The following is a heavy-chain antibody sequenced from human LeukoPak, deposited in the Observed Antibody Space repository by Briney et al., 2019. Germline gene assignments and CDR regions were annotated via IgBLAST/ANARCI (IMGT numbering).Heavy chain of an antibody. D-gene: IGHD6-25*01. CDR3: AREGTASNLFDY. CDR1: GYTFTLYY. Sequence: SVKVSCQASGYTFTLYYMHWVRRAPGQGVEWMGWINPNSGGTNYAQKFQGRVTMTKDTSISTAYMELSRLRSDDTAVYYCAREGTASNLFDYWGQGTLVTVSS. J-gene: IGHJ4*02. V-gene: IGHV1-2*02. CDR2: INPNSGGT.